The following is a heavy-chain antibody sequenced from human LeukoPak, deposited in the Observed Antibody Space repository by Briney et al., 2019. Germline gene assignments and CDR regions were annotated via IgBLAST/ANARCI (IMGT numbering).Heavy chain of an antibody. Sequence: PSETLSLTCSVSGGSISADYWIWIRQPAGKGLEYIGRYYPNGNTNYNPSLQSRVTMSVDTSKNQFSLELRSVTATDTAIYYCAKGAGGFSYYNWFDPWGQGTLVTVSS. J-gene: IGHJ5*02. CDR1: GGSISADY. CDR2: YYPNGNT. V-gene: IGHV4-4*07. CDR3: AKGAGGFSYYNWFDP. D-gene: IGHD5-18*01.